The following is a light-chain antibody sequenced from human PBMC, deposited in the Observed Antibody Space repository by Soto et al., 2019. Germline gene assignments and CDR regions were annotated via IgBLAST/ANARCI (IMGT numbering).Light chain of an antibody. CDR1: QSVSSK. V-gene: IGKV3-20*01. Sequence: EIVMTQSPGTLSVSPGDRATLSCRASQSVSSKLAWYQQKPGQAPRLLIYGAFNRATGIPVRFSGSGSGTDFTLTISRLEPEDFAVYYCQQYGSSGTFGQVTKVEIK. J-gene: IGKJ1*01. CDR3: QQYGSSGT. CDR2: GAF.